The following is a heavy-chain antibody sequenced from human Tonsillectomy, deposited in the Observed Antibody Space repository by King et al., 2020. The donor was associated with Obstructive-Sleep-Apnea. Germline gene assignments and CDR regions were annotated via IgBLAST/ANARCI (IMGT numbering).Heavy chain of an antibody. D-gene: IGHD3-16*01. V-gene: IGHV5-51*01. J-gene: IGHJ6*02. CDR2: IYPGDSET. CDR1: GYYFSTYW. Sequence: VQLVESGAEVKKPGESLKISCKGSGYYFSTYWIGWVRQMPGKGLEWMGIIYPGDSETIYSPSFQGQVTISVVKSISTAYLQWSSLKASDTAMYYCARRGGDYYSGMDVWGQGTTVTVS. CDR3: ARRGGDYYSGMDV.